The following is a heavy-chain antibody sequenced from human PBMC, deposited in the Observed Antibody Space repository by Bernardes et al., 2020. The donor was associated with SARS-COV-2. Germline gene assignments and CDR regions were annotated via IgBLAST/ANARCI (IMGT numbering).Heavy chain of an antibody. CDR3: ASRELGTFHY. V-gene: IGHV3-23*01. J-gene: IGHJ4*01. CDR1: GFTFTRYA. CDR2: FSSGDYST. D-gene: IGHD3-16*01. Sequence: GGSLRLSCTASGFTFTRYAMSWVRQAPGKGLEWVSGFSSGDYSTYYADSVKGRFTMSRDNSKNTLFLQMNSLRVDDTAVYYCASRELGTFHYWGQGTLVTVSS.